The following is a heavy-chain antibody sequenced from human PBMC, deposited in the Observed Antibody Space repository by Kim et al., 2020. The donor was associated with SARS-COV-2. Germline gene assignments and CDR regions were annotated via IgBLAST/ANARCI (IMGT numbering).Heavy chain of an antibody. Sequence: GGSLRLSCAASGFTFSSYSMNWVRQAPGKGLEWVSYISSSSTIYYADSVKGRFTISRDNAKNSLYLQMNSLRDEDTAVYYCARGPALMITPMDVWGQGTT. CDR3: ARGPALMITPMDV. V-gene: IGHV3-48*02. J-gene: IGHJ6*02. D-gene: IGHD3-16*01. CDR1: GFTFSSYS. CDR2: ISSSSTI.